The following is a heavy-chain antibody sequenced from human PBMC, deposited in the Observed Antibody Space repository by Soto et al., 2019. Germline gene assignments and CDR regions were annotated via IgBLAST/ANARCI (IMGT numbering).Heavy chain of an antibody. J-gene: IGHJ6*02. CDR2: IYYSGST. CDR1: GGSISSYH. CDR3: ARTYCSSASCYGLYYFGMDV. V-gene: IGHV4-59*01. D-gene: IGHD2-2*01. Sequence: SETLSLTCTVSGGSISSYHWSWIRQPPGKGLEWIGYIYYSGSTYYNPSLKSQVTISVDTSKNQFSLKLRSVTAADTAVYYCARTYCSSASCYGLYYFGMDVWGQGTTVTVSS.